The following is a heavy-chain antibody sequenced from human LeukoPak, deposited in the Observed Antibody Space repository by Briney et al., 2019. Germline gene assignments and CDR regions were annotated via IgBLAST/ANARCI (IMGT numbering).Heavy chain of an antibody. J-gene: IGHJ4*02. Sequence: GRSLRLSXAASGFTFDDYAMHWVRQAPGKGLEWVSGISWNSGSIGYADSVKGRFTISRDNAKNSLFLQMNSLRAEDMALYYCAKDKYYYDSSGLFDYWGQGTLVTVSS. CDR2: ISWNSGSI. CDR1: GFTFDDYA. V-gene: IGHV3-9*03. CDR3: AKDKYYYDSSGLFDY. D-gene: IGHD3-22*01.